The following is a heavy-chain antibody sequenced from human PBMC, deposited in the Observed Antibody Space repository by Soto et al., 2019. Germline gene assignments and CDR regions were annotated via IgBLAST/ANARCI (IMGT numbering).Heavy chain of an antibody. J-gene: IGHJ4*02. CDR3: ARWRTGTRNFDS. V-gene: IGHV4-59*01. CDR2: IYYSGSI. CDR1: GGSISNYY. Sequence: PSETLSLTCTVSGGSISNYYWSWIRQPPGKGLEWIGYIYYSGSINYNPSLKSRVTISVDTSKNQFSLKLNSVTVADTAVYYCARWRTGTRNFDSWGQGTLVTVSS. D-gene: IGHD1-1*01.